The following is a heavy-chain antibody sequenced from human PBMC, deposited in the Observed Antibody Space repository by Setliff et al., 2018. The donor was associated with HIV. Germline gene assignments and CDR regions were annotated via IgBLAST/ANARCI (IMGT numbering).Heavy chain of an antibody. CDR2: ISPDNGNR. Sequence: ASVKVSCKASGYTFIDYFIHWVRQAPGQGLEWMGWISPDNGNRRILRRFQGRVTMTRDTSINTAYMELGGLTSDDTAVYYCARQLSNSFDYWGQGTLVTVSS. CDR1: GYTFIDYF. V-gene: IGHV1-2*02. J-gene: IGHJ4*02. D-gene: IGHD1-1*01. CDR3: ARQLSNSFDY.